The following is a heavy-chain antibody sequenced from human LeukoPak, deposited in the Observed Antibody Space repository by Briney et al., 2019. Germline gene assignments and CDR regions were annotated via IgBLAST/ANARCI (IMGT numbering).Heavy chain of an antibody. CDR3: VCGGAFDI. CDR2: MNPNSGNT. V-gene: IGHV1-8*01. J-gene: IGHJ3*02. Sequence: ASVTVSCKASGYTFTSYDINWVRQATGQGLEWMGWMNPNSGNTGYAQKFQGRVTMTRDTSISTAYMELSSLRSDDTAIYYCVCGGAFDIWGQGTMVTVSS. CDR1: GYTFTSYD.